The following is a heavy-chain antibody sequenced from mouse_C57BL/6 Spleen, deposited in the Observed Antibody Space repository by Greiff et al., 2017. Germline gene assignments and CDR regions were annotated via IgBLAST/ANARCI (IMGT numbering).Heavy chain of an antibody. J-gene: IGHJ1*03. CDR1: GYTFTDYE. D-gene: IGHD1-1*01. Sequence: QVQLQQSGAELVRPGASVTLSCKASGYTFTDYEMHWVKQTPVHGLEWIGAIDPETGGTAYNQKFKGKAILTADKSSSTAYMELRSLTSENSAVYYCTQGEYGSSYDWYFDVWGTGTTVTVSS. CDR3: TQGEYGSSYDWYFDV. V-gene: IGHV1-15*01. CDR2: IDPETGGT.